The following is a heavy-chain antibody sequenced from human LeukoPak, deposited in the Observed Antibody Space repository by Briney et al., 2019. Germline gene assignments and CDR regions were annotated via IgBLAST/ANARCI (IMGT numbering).Heavy chain of an antibody. V-gene: IGHV7-4-1*02. D-gene: IGHD1-14*01. CDR2: INPNTGNP. J-gene: IGHJ4*02. CDR1: GYTFTSYA. Sequence: GASVKVSCKASGYTFTSYAINWVRQAPGQGLEWMGWINPNTGNPTYAQSFTGRFVFSLGTSVSTAYLQISSLKAEDTAVYYCARGPRVPDFDYWGQGTLVTVSS. CDR3: ARGPRVPDFDY.